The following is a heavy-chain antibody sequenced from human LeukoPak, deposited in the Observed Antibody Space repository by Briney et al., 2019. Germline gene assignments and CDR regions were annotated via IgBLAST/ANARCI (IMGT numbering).Heavy chain of an antibody. J-gene: IGHJ4*02. Sequence: GASVTVSCKASGYTFTSYYIHWVRQAPGQGLECMGIINPSGGSTGHAQKFQGRFTMTRDTSTSTVYMELSSLRSEDTAVYYCARDRTIGSFWAPVDTTIPFDYWGQGTLVTVSS. CDR1: GYTFTSYY. CDR2: INPSGGST. V-gene: IGHV1-46*01. D-gene: IGHD5-12*01. CDR3: ARDRTIGSFWAPVDTTIPFDY.